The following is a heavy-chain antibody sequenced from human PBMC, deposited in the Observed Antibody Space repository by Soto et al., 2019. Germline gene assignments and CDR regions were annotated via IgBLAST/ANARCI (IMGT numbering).Heavy chain of an antibody. Sequence: GGSLRLSCAASGFTFSSYAMHWVRQAPGKGLEWVSGISDNGINTYYADSVNGRFTISRDNSKNTLYLQMNSLRVEDTALYYCAKQRVNFDYWGQGTLVTVSS. CDR1: GFTFSSYA. J-gene: IGHJ4*02. CDR3: AKQRVNFDY. V-gene: IGHV3-23*01. CDR2: ISDNGINT.